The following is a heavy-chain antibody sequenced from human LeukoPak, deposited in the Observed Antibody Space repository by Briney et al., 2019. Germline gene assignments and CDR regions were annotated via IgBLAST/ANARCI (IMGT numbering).Heavy chain of an antibody. J-gene: IGHJ5*02. CDR2: IYTSGST. D-gene: IGHD3-3*01. CDR3: ARHLEGWWFDP. V-gene: IGHV4-4*08. CDR1: GGSLSSYY. Sequence: SETLSLTCTVSGGSLSSYYWNWIRRPPGKGLEWIGYIYTSGSTNYNPSVMSRVTMSVDTSKNQFSLKLSSVTAADTAVYYCARHLEGWWFDPWGQGTLVTVSS.